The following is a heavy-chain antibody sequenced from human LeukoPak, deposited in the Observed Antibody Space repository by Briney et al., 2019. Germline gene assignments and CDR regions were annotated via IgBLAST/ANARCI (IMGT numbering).Heavy chain of an antibody. Sequence: GGSLRFSCAASGFTFSSYAMSWVRQAPGEGLEWVSTISGSGDSTYYADSMKGRFTISRDNSKNTLFLQMTSLRAEDTGVYYCVKGCNSISCTLIDYWGQGTLVTVSS. V-gene: IGHV3-23*01. D-gene: IGHD2-2*01. CDR3: VKGCNSISCTLIDY. J-gene: IGHJ4*02. CDR2: ISGSGDST. CDR1: GFTFSSYA.